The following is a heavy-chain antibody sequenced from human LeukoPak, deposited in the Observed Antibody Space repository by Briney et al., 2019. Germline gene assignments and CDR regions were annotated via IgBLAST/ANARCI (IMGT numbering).Heavy chain of an antibody. J-gene: IGHJ5*02. CDR2: ISAYNGNT. CDR1: GYTFTSYG. CDR3: ARDARDIVVVPAAKGGLGWFDP. Sequence: GASVKVSCKASGYTFTSYGISWVRQAPGQGLEWMGWISAYNGNTNYAQKLQGGVTMTTDTSTSTAYMELRSLRSDDTAVYYCARDARDIVVVPAAKGGLGWFDPWGQGTLVTVSS. D-gene: IGHD2-2*01. V-gene: IGHV1-18*01.